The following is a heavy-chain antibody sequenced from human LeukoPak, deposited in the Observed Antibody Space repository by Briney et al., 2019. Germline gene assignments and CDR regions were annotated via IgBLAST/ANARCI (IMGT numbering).Heavy chain of an antibody. CDR2: IYYSGST. CDR1: GDSINSYY. Sequence: SETLSLTCTVSGDSINSYYWSWIRQPPGKGLEWIGYIYYSGSTNYNPSLKSRVTISVDTSKNQFSLKLSSVTAADTAVYYCARGCSAGTPHNWFDPWGQGTLVTVSS. D-gene: IGHD6-13*01. V-gene: IGHV4-59*01. CDR3: ARGCSAGTPHNWFDP. J-gene: IGHJ5*02.